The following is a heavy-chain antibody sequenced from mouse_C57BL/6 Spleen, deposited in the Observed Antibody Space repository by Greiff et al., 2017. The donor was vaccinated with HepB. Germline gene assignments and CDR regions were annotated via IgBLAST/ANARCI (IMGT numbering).Heavy chain of an antibody. CDR3: TLKGAMDY. Sequence: VQLQQSGAELVRPGASVTLSCKASGYTFTDYEMHWVKQTPVHGLEWIGAIDPEPGGTAYNQKFKGKAILTADKSSSTAYMELRSLTSEDSAVYYCTLKGAMDYWGQGTSVTVSS. J-gene: IGHJ4*01. CDR1: GYTFTDYE. V-gene: IGHV1-15*01. D-gene: IGHD1-3*01. CDR2: IDPEPGGT.